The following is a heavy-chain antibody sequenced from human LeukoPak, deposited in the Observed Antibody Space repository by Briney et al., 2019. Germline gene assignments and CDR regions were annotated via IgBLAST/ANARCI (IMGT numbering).Heavy chain of an antibody. V-gene: IGHV3-48*03. CDR2: ISSSGSTI. J-gene: IGHJ4*02. CDR3: ARDRASQLFDY. D-gene: IGHD3-10*01. Sequence: GGSLRLSCAASGFTFSSYEMNWVRQAPGKGLEWVSYISSSGSTIYYADSVKGRFTISRDNAKNSLYLQMNSLRAEDTAVYYCARDRASQLFDYWGQGTLVTVSS. CDR1: GFTFSSYE.